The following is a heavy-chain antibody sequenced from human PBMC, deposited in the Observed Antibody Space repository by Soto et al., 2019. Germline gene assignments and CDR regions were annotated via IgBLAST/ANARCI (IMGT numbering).Heavy chain of an antibody. Sequence: SVKVSCKASGGTFSTCGISWVRQAPGQGLEWMGGIIPFFGTAKYSQKFEDRISITADESTNTVYMDLRSLTSEDTAIYYCARSAPMDAGDKYYYDFWGQGALVTVSS. J-gene: IGHJ4*02. V-gene: IGHV1-69*13. CDR1: GGTFSTCG. D-gene: IGHD3-16*01. CDR2: IIPFFGTA. CDR3: ARSAPMDAGDKYYYDF.